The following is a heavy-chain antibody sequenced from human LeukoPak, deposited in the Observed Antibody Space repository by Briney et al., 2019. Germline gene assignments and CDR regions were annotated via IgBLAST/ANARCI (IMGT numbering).Heavy chain of an antibody. V-gene: IGHV1-69*04. CDR3: ARDLGYSSTIYYYYYGMDV. D-gene: IGHD6-13*01. CDR1: GGTFSSYA. Sequence: ASVKVSCKASGGTFSSYAISWVRQAPGQVLEWMGRIIPILGIANYAQKFQGRVTITADKSTSTAYMELSSLRSEDTAVYYCARDLGYSSTIYYYYYGMDVWGQGTTVTVSS. CDR2: IIPILGIA. J-gene: IGHJ6*02.